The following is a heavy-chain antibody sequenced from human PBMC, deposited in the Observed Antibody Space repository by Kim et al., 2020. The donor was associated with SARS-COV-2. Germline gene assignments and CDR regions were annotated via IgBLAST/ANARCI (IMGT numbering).Heavy chain of an antibody. J-gene: IGHJ5*02. Sequence: SETLSLTCTVSGDSISSSSRTGGYYWNWIRQHPGKGLEWIGNVDSRGITNYNPSLNSGVSISLETSENRFSLKLRSVTAADTAVYFCARAPALVLNVEMPIVPGPLDRWGQGTLVTVSS. CDR3: ARAPALVLNVEMPIVPGPLDR. D-gene: IGHD3-10*02. V-gene: IGHV4-31*03. CDR2: VDSRGIT. CDR1: GDSISSSSRTGGYY.